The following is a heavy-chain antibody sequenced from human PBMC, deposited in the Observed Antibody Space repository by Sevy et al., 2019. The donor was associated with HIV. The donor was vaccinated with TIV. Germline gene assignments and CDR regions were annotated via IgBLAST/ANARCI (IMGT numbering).Heavy chain of an antibody. J-gene: IGHJ6*02. CDR3: ARDGGISSTSEYGMDV. V-gene: IGHV1-69*05. CDR2: IIPIFGTA. D-gene: IGHD2-2*01. Sequence: ASVKVSCKPSGGTFSKYAITWVRQAPGQGLEWMGGIIPIFGTANFAQMFQGRVTITTDESTSTAYMELSSLRSEYTAVYYCARDGGISSTSEYGMDVWGQGTTVTVSS. CDR1: GGTFSKYA.